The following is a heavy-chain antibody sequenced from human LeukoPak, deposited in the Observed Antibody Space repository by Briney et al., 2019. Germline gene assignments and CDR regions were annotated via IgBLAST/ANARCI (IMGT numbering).Heavy chain of an antibody. CDR3: VRMAAGPR. J-gene: IGHJ4*02. Sequence: GGSLRLSCAASGFTLSSYSMIWVRQAPGKGLEWVSYISNTGNSINYADSVKGRFTISRDNARNSLYLQMNSLRVEDTAVYFCVRMAAGPRWGQGTLVTVSS. CDR2: ISNTGNSI. CDR1: GFTLSSYS. V-gene: IGHV3-48*04. D-gene: IGHD5-24*01.